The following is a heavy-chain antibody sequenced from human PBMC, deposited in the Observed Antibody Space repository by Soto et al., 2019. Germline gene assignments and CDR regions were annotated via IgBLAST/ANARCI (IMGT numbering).Heavy chain of an antibody. J-gene: IGHJ4*02. CDR1: VYTFLSYA. Sequence: SVKVCCKSSVYTFLSYAMHCVRPAPGQRLEWMGWINAGNGDTKYSQKFQGRVTITRDTSAITAYMELSSLRSEDTAVYYCVRDWTHYDSSGPGDYWGQGTLVNVSA. CDR3: VRDWTHYDSSGPGDY. D-gene: IGHD3-22*01. CDR2: INAGNGDT. V-gene: IGHV1-3*01.